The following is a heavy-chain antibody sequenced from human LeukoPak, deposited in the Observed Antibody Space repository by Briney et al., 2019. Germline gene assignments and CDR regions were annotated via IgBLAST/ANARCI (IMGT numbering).Heavy chain of an antibody. CDR1: GDSVSSNSAA. V-gene: IGHV6-1*01. D-gene: IGHD2-2*01. J-gene: IGHJ6*04. Sequence: PSQTLSLTCAISGDSVSSNSAAWNWIRQSPSRGLEWLGRTYYRSKWYNDYAVSVKSRITINPDTSKNQFSLQLNSVTPEDTAVYYCARDVSYCSSTSCYYYSYSGMDVWGKGTTVTVSS. CDR2: TYYRSKWYN. CDR3: ARDVSYCSSTSCYYYSYSGMDV.